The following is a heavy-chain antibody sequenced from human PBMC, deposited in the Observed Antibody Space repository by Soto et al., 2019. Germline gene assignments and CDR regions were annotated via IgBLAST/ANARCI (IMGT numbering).Heavy chain of an antibody. CDR2: ISWNSGSI. D-gene: IGHD5-12*01. CDR1: GFTFDDYA. Sequence: EVQLVESGGGLVQPGRSLRLSCAASGFTFDDYAMHWVRQAPGKGLEWVSGISWNSGSIGYADSVKGRFTISRDNAKNSLYLEIDRLRTEDTALYYCGKENLGGYSGLPYWGQGTLVTVSS. CDR3: GKENLGGYSGLPY. J-gene: IGHJ4*02. V-gene: IGHV3-9*01.